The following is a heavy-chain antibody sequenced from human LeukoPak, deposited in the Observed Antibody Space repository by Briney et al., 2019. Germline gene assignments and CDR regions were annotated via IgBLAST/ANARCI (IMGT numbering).Heavy chain of an antibody. CDR2: INPNSGGT. J-gene: IGHJ5*02. Sequence: ASVKVSCKASGYTFTGYYMHWVRQAPGQGLEWMGWINPNSGGTNYAQKFQGRVTMTRDTSISTAYMELSRLRSDDTAVYYCARDPSSGPNWFDPWGQGTLVTVAS. CDR1: GYTFTGYY. CDR3: ARDPSSGPNWFDP. V-gene: IGHV1-2*02. D-gene: IGHD6-19*01.